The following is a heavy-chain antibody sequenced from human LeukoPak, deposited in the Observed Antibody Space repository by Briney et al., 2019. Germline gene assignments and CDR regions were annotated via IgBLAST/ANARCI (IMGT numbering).Heavy chain of an antibody. V-gene: IGHV3-53*01. CDR1: GFTVSSNY. D-gene: IGHD3-22*01. Sequence: GGSLRLSCAASGFTVSSNYMSWVRQAPGKGLEWVSVIYSGGSTYYADSVKGRFTISRDNSKNTLYLQMNSLRAEDTAVYYCARVPYYYDSSGLGYWGQGTLVTVSS. J-gene: IGHJ4*02. CDR2: IYSGGST. CDR3: ARVPYYYDSSGLGY.